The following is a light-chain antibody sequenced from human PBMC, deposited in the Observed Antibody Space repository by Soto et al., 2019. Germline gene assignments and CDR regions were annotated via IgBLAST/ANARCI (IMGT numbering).Light chain of an antibody. V-gene: IGLV2-14*03. CDR1: SSDVGGYNY. J-gene: IGLJ1*01. Sequence: QSALTQPASLSGSPGQSITISCTGTSSDVGGYNYVSWYQQHPGKAPKLMIYDVSNRPSGVSNRFSGSKSGNTASLTISGLQAEGEADYYCSSYRASSTTHDVFGTGTKVTVL. CDR2: DVS. CDR3: SSYRASSTTHDV.